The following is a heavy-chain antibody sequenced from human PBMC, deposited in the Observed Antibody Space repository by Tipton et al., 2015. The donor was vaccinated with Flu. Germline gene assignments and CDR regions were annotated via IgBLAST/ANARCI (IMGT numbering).Heavy chain of an antibody. CDR1: GGSISSEDYY. CDR3: ARGATRRPFSGYDYTGY. V-gene: IGHV4-31*03. Sequence: TLSLTCTVSGGSISSEDYYWSWIRQHPGKGLEWIGYIYDSGITYYNPSLSSRVVISIDTSKNQFYLRLSSVTAADTAVYYCARGATRRPFSGYDYTGYWGQGTLVTASS. J-gene: IGHJ4*02. CDR2: IYDSGIT. D-gene: IGHD5-12*01.